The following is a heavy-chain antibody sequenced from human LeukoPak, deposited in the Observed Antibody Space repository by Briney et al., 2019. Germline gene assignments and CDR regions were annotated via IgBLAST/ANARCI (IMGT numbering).Heavy chain of an antibody. D-gene: IGHD5-12*01. Sequence: ASVKVSCKASGYTFTSYYMHWVRQAPGQGLEWMGIINPSGGSTSYAQKFQGRVTMTRDTSTSTVYMELSSLRSEDTAVYYCARDFVHGGYELPDAFDIWGQGTMVTVSS. J-gene: IGHJ3*02. CDR2: INPSGGST. CDR1: GYTFTSYY. V-gene: IGHV1-46*01. CDR3: ARDFVHGGYELPDAFDI.